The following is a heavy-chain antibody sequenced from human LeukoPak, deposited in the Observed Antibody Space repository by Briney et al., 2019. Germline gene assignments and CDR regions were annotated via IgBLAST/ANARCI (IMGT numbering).Heavy chain of an antibody. Sequence: GGSLRLSCVASGFPFSTYAMHWVRQAPGKGLEYVSGISSNGSNTNYADSVEGRFTISRDNSKNTLYLRMGSLRPEDMAVYYCARCSICLAGYYYMDVWGKGTTVTVSS. V-gene: IGHV3-64*02. D-gene: IGHD3-16*01. CDR1: GFPFSTYA. CDR2: ISSNGSNT. J-gene: IGHJ6*03. CDR3: ARCSICLAGYYYMDV.